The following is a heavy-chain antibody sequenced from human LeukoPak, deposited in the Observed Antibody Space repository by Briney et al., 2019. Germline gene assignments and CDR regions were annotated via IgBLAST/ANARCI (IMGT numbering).Heavy chain of an antibody. Sequence: PGGSLRLSCAASGFTFSSYGMHWVRQDPGKGLEWVAVIWYDGSNKYYADSVKGRFTISRDNSKNTLYLQMNSLRAEDTAVYYCAKSDSSGYYVYDYWGQGTLVTVSS. D-gene: IGHD3-22*01. CDR3: AKSDSSGYYVYDY. CDR1: GFTFSSYG. CDR2: IWYDGSNK. J-gene: IGHJ4*02. V-gene: IGHV3-33*06.